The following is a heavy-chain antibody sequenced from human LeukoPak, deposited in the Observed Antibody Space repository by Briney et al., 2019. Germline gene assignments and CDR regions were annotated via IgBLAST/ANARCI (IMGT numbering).Heavy chain of an antibody. CDR2: INPNSGGT. J-gene: IGHJ5*02. CDR3: ARIVDIVATIGYWFDP. V-gene: IGHV1-2*02. Sequence: ASAKVSCKASGYTFTGYYMHWVRQAPGQGLEWMGWINPNSGGTNYAQKFQGRVTMTRDTSISTAYMELSRLRSDDTAVYYCARIVDIVATIGYWFDPWGQGTLVTVSS. D-gene: IGHD5-12*01. CDR1: GYTFTGYY.